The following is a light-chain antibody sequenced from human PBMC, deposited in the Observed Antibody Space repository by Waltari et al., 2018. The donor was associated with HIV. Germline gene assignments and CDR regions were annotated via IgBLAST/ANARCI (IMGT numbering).Light chain of an antibody. Sequence: QSMLTQPPSVSAAPGQKATISCSGTRYNIGNSFVSWYQQLPGTAPKLLIYDKNERPSGVPDRFSGSKSGTSATLDITGLQTGDEAEYVCGTYDSSLGAVIFGGGTKLTV. CDR1: RYNIGNSF. V-gene: IGLV1-51*01. CDR2: DKN. CDR3: GTYDSSLGAVI. J-gene: IGLJ2*01.